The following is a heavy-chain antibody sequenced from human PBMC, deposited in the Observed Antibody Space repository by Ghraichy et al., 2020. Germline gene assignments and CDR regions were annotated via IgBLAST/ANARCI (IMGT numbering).Heavy chain of an antibody. D-gene: IGHD2-8*01. CDR3: AKDRTVLMVYVVQDFDY. Sequence: GGSLRLSCAASGFTFTIYAMSWVRQAPGKGLEWVSTISANGAKTHYADSVKGRFTISRDNSKNRLYLQINSLRAEDTAVYYCAKDRTVLMVYVVQDFDYWGQGTLVTVSS. CDR1: GFTFTIYA. CDR2: ISANGAKT. J-gene: IGHJ4*02. V-gene: IGHV3-23*01.